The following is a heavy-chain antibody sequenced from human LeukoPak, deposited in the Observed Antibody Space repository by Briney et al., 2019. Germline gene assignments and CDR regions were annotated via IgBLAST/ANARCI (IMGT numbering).Heavy chain of an antibody. Sequence: GGSLRLSCAASGYSFSSFGMHWVRQAPGKGLEWVAVIWYDASNKYYADSVKGRFTISRDNSKNTLFLQMNSLRDDDTAVYYCVRGVGVSRFNYFDPWGQGTLVIVSS. J-gene: IGHJ5*02. CDR3: VRGVGVSRFNYFDP. CDR1: GYSFSSFG. D-gene: IGHD6-13*01. V-gene: IGHV3-33*01. CDR2: IWYDASNK.